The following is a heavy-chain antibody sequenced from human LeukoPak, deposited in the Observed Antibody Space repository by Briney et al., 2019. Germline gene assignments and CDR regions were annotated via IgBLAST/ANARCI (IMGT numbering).Heavy chain of an antibody. J-gene: IGHJ4*02. CDR1: GYTLTELS. CDR2: FDPEDGET. V-gene: IGHV1-24*01. Sequence: ASVKVSCKVSGYTLTELSMHWVRQAPGKGLEWMGGFDPEDGETIYAQKFQGRVTMTEDTSTDTAYMELSSLRSEDTAVYHCATRAAGWAGAIVLFDYWGQGTLVTVSS. CDR3: ATRAAGWAGAIVLFDY. D-gene: IGHD4/OR15-4a*01.